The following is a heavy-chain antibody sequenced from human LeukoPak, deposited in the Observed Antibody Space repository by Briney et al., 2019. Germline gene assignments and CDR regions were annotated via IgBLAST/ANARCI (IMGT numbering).Heavy chain of an antibody. V-gene: IGHV3-23*01. Sequence: GGSLRLSCAASGFTFSSYSMNWVRQAPGKGLEWVSAISGSGGSTYYADSVKGRFTISRDNSKNTLYLQMNSLRAEDTAVYYCARLNSGSYYHYYYYYMDVWGKGTTVTVSS. CDR2: ISGSGGST. J-gene: IGHJ6*03. CDR1: GFTFSSYS. CDR3: ARLNSGSYYHYYYYYMDV. D-gene: IGHD1-26*01.